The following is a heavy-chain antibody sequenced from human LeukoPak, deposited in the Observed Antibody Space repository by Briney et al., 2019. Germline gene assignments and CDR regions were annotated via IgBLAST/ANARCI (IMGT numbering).Heavy chain of an antibody. CDR3: ARVGYDFWSGYLTYYYYYYMDV. J-gene: IGHJ6*03. Sequence: GGSLRLSCAASGFTFSSYWMSWVRQAPGKGLEWVANIKQDGSEKYYVDSVKGRFTISRDNAKNSLYLQMNSLRAEDTAVYYCARVGYDFWSGYLTYYYYYYMDVWGKGTTVTVSS. V-gene: IGHV3-7*01. D-gene: IGHD3-3*01. CDR1: GFTFSSYW. CDR2: IKQDGSEK.